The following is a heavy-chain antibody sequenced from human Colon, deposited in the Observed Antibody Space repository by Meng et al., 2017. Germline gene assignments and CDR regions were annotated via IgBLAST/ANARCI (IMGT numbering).Heavy chain of an antibody. CDR1: GFIVSSDF. J-gene: IGHJ4*02. CDR3: ANRFV. D-gene: IGHD3-3*01. CDR2: IHNGDVT. V-gene: IGHV3-66*02. Sequence: GESLKISCAASGFIVSSDFMYWVRRAPGKGLEWVSMIHNGDVTFYSDSVKGRFTISRDSSKNTLFLQMNSLRPEDTALYYCANRFVWGLGTLVTVSS.